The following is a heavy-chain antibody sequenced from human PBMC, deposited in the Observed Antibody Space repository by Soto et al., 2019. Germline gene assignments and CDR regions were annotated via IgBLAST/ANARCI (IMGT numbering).Heavy chain of an antibody. CDR1: GGSISGDYY. Sequence: SETLSLTCSVSGGSISGDYYWGRIRQSPEKGLEWVGYIHYRGISYCNPALQSRPSMSLDTSTNQLSLELGPVTAAGPAVYHWARGGARWPGYFDSWGQGDLVTVS. V-gene: IGHV4-30-4*01. J-gene: IGHJ4*02. CDR3: ARGGARWPGYFDS. CDR2: IHYRGIS. D-gene: IGHD2-15*01.